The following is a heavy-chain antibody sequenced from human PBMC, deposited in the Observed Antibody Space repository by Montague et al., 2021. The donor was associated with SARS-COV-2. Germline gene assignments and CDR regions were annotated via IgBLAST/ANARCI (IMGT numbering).Heavy chain of an antibody. J-gene: IGHJ4*02. V-gene: IGHV4-61*08. D-gene: IGHD2-15*01. CDR2: IYYSGST. Sequence: ETLSLTCTVSGGSVSSGGYYWSWIRQPPGKGLEWIGYIYYSGSTNYNPSLKSRVTISLDTSKNQFSLKLTSVTAADTAVYYCARVSVAAAATRSDYWGQGTLVTVSS. CDR3: ARVSVAAAATRSDY. CDR1: GGSVSSGGYY.